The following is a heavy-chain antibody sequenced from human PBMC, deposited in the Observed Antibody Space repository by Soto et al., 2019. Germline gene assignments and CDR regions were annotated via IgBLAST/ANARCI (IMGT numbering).Heavy chain of an antibody. CDR3: ARAPYGDYAFDP. D-gene: IGHD4-17*01. J-gene: IGHJ5*02. CDR1: GGSISSGGYS. CDR2: IYHSGST. V-gene: IGHV4-30-2*01. Sequence: QLQLQESGSGLVKPSQTLSLTCAVSGGSISSGGYSWSWIRQPPGRGLEWIGYIYHSGSTYYNPSLKCRVTISADRSKNQFSLKLSSVTAADTAVYYCARAPYGDYAFDPWGQGTLVTVSS.